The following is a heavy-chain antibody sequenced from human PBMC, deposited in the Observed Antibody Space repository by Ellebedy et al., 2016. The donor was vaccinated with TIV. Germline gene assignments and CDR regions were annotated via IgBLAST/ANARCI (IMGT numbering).Heavy chain of an antibody. Sequence: GESLKISCAAPGFTFSSYSMNWVRQAPGKGLEWVSSISSSSSYIYYADSVKGRFTISRDNAKNSLYLQMNSLRAEDTAVYYCARDRGDSSGYYTFSFLGAFDIWGQGTMVTVSS. J-gene: IGHJ3*02. CDR3: ARDRGDSSGYYTFSFLGAFDI. D-gene: IGHD3-22*01. V-gene: IGHV3-21*01. CDR2: ISSSSSYI. CDR1: GFTFSSYS.